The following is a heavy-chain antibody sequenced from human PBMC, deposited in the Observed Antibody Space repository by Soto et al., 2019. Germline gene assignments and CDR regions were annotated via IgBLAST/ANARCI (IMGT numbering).Heavy chain of an antibody. CDR3: ARDRSSSSRTFFDP. Sequence: ASVKVSCKDSGGTFSSYAISWVRQAPGQGLEWMGGIIPIFGTANYAQKFQGRVTITADESTSTAYMELSSLRSEDTAVYYCARDRSSSSRTFFDPWGQGTLVTVSS. CDR1: GGTFSSYA. J-gene: IGHJ5*02. V-gene: IGHV1-69*13. D-gene: IGHD6-13*01. CDR2: IIPIFGTA.